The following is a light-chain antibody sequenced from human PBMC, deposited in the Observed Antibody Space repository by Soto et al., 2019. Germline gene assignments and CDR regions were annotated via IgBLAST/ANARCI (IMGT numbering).Light chain of an antibody. Sequence: EIVMTQSPATLSVSPGDSATLSCRASESVSSKLVWYQKKPGQAPRLLIHDAYNRATGIPARFSGSGSGTDFTLTISSLEPEDFAVYYCQQRSNWPPITCGQGTRLEIK. V-gene: IGKV3-11*01. CDR3: QQRSNWPPIT. CDR1: ESVSSK. CDR2: DAY. J-gene: IGKJ5*01.